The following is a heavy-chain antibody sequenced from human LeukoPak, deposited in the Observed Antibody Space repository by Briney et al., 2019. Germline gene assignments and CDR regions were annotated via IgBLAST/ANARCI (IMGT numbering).Heavy chain of an antibody. J-gene: IGHJ4*02. V-gene: IGHV3-23*01. Sequence: PGGSLRLSCAASGFTFSSHAMSWVRQVPGKGLEWVSAISDRGDNKQYTDSVKGRLTISRDNSKNTLYLQMNSLRADDTAVYYCAKSSRYGTGWYGRIDYWGQGTLVTVS. D-gene: IGHD6-19*01. CDR2: ISDRGDNK. CDR3: AKSSRYGTGWYGRIDY. CDR1: GFTFSSHA.